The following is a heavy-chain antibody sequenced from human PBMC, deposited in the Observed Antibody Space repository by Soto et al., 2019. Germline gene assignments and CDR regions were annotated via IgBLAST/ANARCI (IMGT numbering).Heavy chain of an antibody. J-gene: IGHJ5*02. V-gene: IGHV4-31*03. Sequence: QVQLQESGPGLVKPSQTLSLTCTVSGGSISRGGYYWNWIRQHPGKGLEWIGYIFYSGTTYYNPSLKSRVSISVVTSKNQFSVKLSSVTAADTAVYYCAISVDPWGQGTLVPVSS. CDR3: AISVDP. CDR1: GGSISRGGYY. CDR2: IFYSGTT.